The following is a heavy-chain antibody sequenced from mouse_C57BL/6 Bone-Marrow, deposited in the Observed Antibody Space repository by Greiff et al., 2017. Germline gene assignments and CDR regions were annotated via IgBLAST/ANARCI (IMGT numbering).Heavy chain of an antibody. Sequence: EVKLVESGGGLVQPGGSLKLSCAASGFTFSDYYMYWVRQTPEKRLEWVAYISNGGGSTYYPDTVKGRFTISRDNAKNTLYLQMSRLKSEDTAMYYCARHSWDEGFAYWGQGTLVTVSA. J-gene: IGHJ3*01. CDR2: ISNGGGST. V-gene: IGHV5-12*01. CDR3: ARHSWDEGFAY. D-gene: IGHD4-1*01. CDR1: GFTFSDYY.